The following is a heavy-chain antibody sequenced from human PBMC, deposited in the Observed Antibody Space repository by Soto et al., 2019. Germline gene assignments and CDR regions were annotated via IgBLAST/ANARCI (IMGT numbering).Heavy chain of an antibody. J-gene: IGHJ5*02. Sequence: QVQLQESGPGLVKPSQTLSLTCTVSGGSISSGDYYWSWIRQPPGKGLEWIGYIHHSRSTYYNPSLKSRVTISVDTSKNQFSLKLSSVTAADTAVYYCARERPDGARLDPWGQGTLVTVSS. CDR1: GGSISSGDYY. CDR2: IHHSRST. D-gene: IGHD6-6*01. V-gene: IGHV4-30-4*01. CDR3: ARERPDGARLDP.